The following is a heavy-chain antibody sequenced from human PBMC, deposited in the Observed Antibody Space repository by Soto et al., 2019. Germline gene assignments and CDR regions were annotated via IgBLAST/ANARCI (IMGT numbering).Heavy chain of an antibody. V-gene: IGHV4-39*01. Sequence: KASETLSLTCTVSGGSISSSSYYWGWIRQPPGKGLEWIGSIYYSGSTYYNPSLKSRVTISVDTSKNQFSLKLSSVTAADTAVYYCARLRAALDVWGQGTTVTVSS. CDR3: ARLRAALDV. CDR2: IYYSGST. CDR1: GGSISSSSYY. J-gene: IGHJ6*02.